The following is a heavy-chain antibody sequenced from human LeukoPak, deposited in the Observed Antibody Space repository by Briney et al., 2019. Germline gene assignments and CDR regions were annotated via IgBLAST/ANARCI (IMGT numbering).Heavy chain of an antibody. CDR3: ARMGTITFGGVIVTETYYYYGMDV. V-gene: IGHV3-21*01. D-gene: IGHD3-16*02. Sequence: GGSLRLSCAASGFTFSSYSMNWVRQAPGKGLEWVSSISSSSSYIYYADSVKGRFTISRDNAKNSLYLQMNSLRAEDTAVYYCARMGTITFGGVIVTETYYYYGMDVWGQGTTVTVSS. CDR2: ISSSSSYI. CDR1: GFTFSSYS. J-gene: IGHJ6*02.